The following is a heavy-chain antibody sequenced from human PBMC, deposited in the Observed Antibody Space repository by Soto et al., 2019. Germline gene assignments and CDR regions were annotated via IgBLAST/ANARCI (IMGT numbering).Heavy chain of an antibody. V-gene: IGHV4-30-4*01. CDR1: GGSISSGDYY. Sequence: QVQLQESGPGLVKPSQTLSLTCTVSGGSISSGDYYWSWIRQPPGKGLEWIGKIYYSGSTYYNPSPESRVTISVDTSKNQCSLKLCFVTAADTAVYYCARASPVVTDVWGQGTTVTVSS. D-gene: IGHD5-18*01. CDR2: IYYSGST. CDR3: ARASPVVTDV. J-gene: IGHJ6*02.